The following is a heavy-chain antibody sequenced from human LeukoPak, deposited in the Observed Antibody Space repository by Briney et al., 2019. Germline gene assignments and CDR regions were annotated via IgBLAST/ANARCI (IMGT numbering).Heavy chain of an antibody. CDR1: GFTFSTYG. CDR3: ARDLDIVVVPASWFYP. V-gene: IGHV3-30*03. CDR2: VSNDGSDK. J-gene: IGHJ5*02. D-gene: IGHD2-2*03. Sequence: GRSLRLSCAASGFTFSTYGMHWVRQAPGKGLEWVAAVSNDGSDKYYADSVKGRFTISRDDAKNSLSLQMNSLRAEDTAVYYCARDLDIVVVPASWFYPWGQGTLVTVSS.